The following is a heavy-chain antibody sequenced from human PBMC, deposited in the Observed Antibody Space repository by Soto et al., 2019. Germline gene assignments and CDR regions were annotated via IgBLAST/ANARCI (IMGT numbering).Heavy chain of an antibody. CDR3: ARGPGILNP. J-gene: IGHJ5*02. D-gene: IGHD3-9*01. CDR2: IYYSGST. Sequence: PSETLSLTCTVSGGSISSGNYYWSWIRQHPGKGLEWIGYIYYSGSTSYNPSLKSRVTISVDTSKNHFSLKLSSVTAADTAVYYCARGPGILNPWSQGILVTVSS. V-gene: IGHV4-31*03. CDR1: GGSISSGNYY.